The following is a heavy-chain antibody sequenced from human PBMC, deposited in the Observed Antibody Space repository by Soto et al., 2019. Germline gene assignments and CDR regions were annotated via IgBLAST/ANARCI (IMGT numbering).Heavy chain of an antibody. CDR2: IYYSGST. D-gene: IGHD3-22*01. V-gene: IGHV4-31*03. J-gene: IGHJ5*01. Sequence: PSETLSLTCTVSGGSISSGGYYWSWIRQHPGKGLEWIGYIYYSGSTYYNPSLKSRVTISVDTSKNQFSLKLSSVTAADTAVYYCARSFSIFYVVISDWFYFRAQGSLVTVSA. CDR1: GGSISSGGYY. CDR3: ARSFSIFYVVISDWFYF.